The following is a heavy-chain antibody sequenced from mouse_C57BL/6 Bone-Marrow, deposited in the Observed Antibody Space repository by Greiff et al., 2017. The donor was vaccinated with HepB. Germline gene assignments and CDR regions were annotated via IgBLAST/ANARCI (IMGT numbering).Heavy chain of an antibody. D-gene: IGHD1-1*01. Sequence: DVKLVESGGGLVKPGGSLKLSCAASGFTFSSYAMSWVRQTPEKRLEWVATISDGGSYTYYPDNVKGRFTISRDNAKNNLYLQMSHLKSEDTAMYYCARGGYYGSRRYAMDYWGQGTSVTVSS. V-gene: IGHV5-4*03. J-gene: IGHJ4*01. CDR3: ARGGYYGSRRYAMDY. CDR2: ISDGGSYT. CDR1: GFTFSSYA.